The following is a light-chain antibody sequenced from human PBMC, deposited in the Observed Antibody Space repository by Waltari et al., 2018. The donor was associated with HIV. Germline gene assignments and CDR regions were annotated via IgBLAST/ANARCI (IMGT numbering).Light chain of an antibody. J-gene: IGLJ1*01. CDR2: SDN. Sequence: QSVLTQPPSASGTPGQRVTISCSGTTSNVGSNFVSWYQQLPGTAPKPLFDSDNRRPSGGPDRFSGSNAGASASLAISGLRSEDEGDYYCATWDGSLGGAYVFGAGTKVSVL. V-gene: IGLV1-47*02. CDR3: ATWDGSLGGAYV. CDR1: TSNVGSNF.